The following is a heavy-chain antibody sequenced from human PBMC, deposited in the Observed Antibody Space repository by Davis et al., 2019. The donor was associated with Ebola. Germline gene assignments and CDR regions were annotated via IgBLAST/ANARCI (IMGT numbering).Heavy chain of an antibody. J-gene: IGHJ4*02. CDR2: INTDGTTT. V-gene: IGHV3-74*01. CDR3: ARDWGPTTATIYGALDQ. D-gene: IGHD3-10*02. CDR1: GFTFGSYW. Sequence: HTAGSLRLSCAASGFTFGSYWMHWVRQAQGTGLVWVSRINTDGTTTDYADSVKGRFTISRDNSKNTVYLQMDRLRPEDTAVYYCARDWGPTTATIYGALDQWGQGILVTVSS.